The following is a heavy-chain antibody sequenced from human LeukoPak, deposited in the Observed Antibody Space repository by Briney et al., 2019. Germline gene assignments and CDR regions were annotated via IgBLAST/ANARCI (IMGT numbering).Heavy chain of an antibody. CDR1: GGSISSYY. D-gene: IGHD3-10*01. V-gene: IGHV4-59*01. CDR2: IYYSGST. J-gene: IGHJ6*02. CDR3: ARDRSYYGSGSYYNVGYYYYYGMDV. Sequence: SETLSLTCTVSGGSISSYYWSWIRQPPGKGLEWIGYIYYSGSTNYNPSLKSRVTISVDTSKNQFSLKLSSVTAADTAVYYCARDRSYYGSGSYYNVGYYYYYGMDVWGQGTTVTVSS.